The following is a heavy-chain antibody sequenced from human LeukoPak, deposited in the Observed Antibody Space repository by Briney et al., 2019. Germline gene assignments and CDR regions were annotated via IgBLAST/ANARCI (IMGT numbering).Heavy chain of an antibody. J-gene: IGHJ6*03. CDR1: GGTFSSYA. Sequence: ASVKVSCKASGGTFSSYAISWVRQAPGQGLGWMGGIIPIFGTANYAQKFQGRVTITTDESTSTAYMELSSLRSEDTAVYYCARTMTRGIDYYYMDVWGKGTTVTVSS. CDR3: ARTMTRGIDYYYMDV. CDR2: IIPIFGTA. D-gene: IGHD3-10*01. V-gene: IGHV1-69*05.